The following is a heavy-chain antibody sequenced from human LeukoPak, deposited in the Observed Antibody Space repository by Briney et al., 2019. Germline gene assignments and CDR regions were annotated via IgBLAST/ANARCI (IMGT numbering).Heavy chain of an antibody. J-gene: IGHJ4*02. D-gene: IGHD3-16*02. Sequence: GGSLRLSCAASGFTFSRFWMSWVRQAPGRGLEWVANIKQDGSENYYVDSVKGRFTISRDNAKNTLYLQMNILRAEDTAVYYCARTGYVWGSYHLDYWGQGTLVTVSS. V-gene: IGHV3-7*04. CDR1: GFTFSRFW. CDR3: ARTGYVWGSYHLDY. CDR2: IKQDGSEN.